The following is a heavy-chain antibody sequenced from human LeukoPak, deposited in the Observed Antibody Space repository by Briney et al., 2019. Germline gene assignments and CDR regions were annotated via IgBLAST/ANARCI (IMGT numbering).Heavy chain of an antibody. CDR3: ASSHPLGSNNDYYTPFDY. V-gene: IGHV4-4*07. J-gene: IGHJ4*02. D-gene: IGHD3-3*01. CDR1: GGSISSYY. Sequence: SETLSLTCTVSGGSISSYYWSWIRQPAGKGLEWIGHIYTSGSTNYNPSLKSRVTISVDTSRNQFSLKLSSVTAADTAVYYCASSHPLGSNNDYYTPFDYWGQGTLVTVSS. CDR2: IYTSGST.